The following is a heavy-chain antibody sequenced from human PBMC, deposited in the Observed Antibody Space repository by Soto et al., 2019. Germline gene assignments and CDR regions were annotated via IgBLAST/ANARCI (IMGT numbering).Heavy chain of an antibody. V-gene: IGHV3-23*01. CDR1: GFTFNPYA. CDR2: ISYVGGGI. D-gene: IGHD2-21*01. Sequence: LMESGGDLVQPGGSLRLSCTASGFTFNPYAMYWVRQSPGRGLVRVATISYVGGGIHYRDSVSGRFTISRDDSRKPVYLQMHSLGAEDTAVYYGASDESTGHIPSLDKRGQGTPVTVAS. J-gene: IGHJ4*02. CDR3: ASDESTGHIPSLDK.